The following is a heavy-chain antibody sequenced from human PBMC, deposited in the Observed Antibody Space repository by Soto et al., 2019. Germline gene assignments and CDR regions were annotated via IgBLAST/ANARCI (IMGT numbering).Heavy chain of an antibody. V-gene: IGHV1-69*13. CDR3: ARARIAAAYDY. CDR1: GYTFTSYD. Sequence: SVKVSCKASGYTFTSYDINWVRQAPGQGLEWMGGIIPIFGTANYAQKFQGRVTITADESTSTAYMELSSLRSEDTAVYYCARARIAAAYDYWGQGTLVTVSS. D-gene: IGHD6-13*01. CDR2: IIPIFGTA. J-gene: IGHJ4*02.